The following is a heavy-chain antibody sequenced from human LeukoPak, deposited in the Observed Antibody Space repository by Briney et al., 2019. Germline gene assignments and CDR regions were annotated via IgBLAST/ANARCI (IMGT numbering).Heavy chain of an antibody. CDR3: ARDRTAYSYGTLFDY. D-gene: IGHD5-12*01. Sequence: GGSLRLSCASTFTFSIYGMHWVRQAPGKGLEWVALIQYDGTNKYYADSVKGRFTISRDNSRNTLYLQMNSLRAEDTAVYYCARDRTAYSYGTLFDYWGQGTLVTVSS. J-gene: IGHJ4*02. CDR2: IQYDGTNK. V-gene: IGHV3-30*02. CDR1: TFTFSIYG.